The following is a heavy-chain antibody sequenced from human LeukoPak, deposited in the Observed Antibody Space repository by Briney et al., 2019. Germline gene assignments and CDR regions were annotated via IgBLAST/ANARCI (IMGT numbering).Heavy chain of an antibody. CDR3: SRSAYYDGSGNYYDY. D-gene: IGHD3-22*01. CDR1: GFTFSSYW. CDR2: ISDGGSTT. Sequence: GGSLRLSCAASGFTFSSYWMHWVRQAPGKGLVWVSRISDGGSTTTYADSVKGRFTISRDDAKNTLYLQMNGLRAEDTAVYYCSRSAYYDGSGNYYDYWGQGTLVTVSS. V-gene: IGHV3-74*01. J-gene: IGHJ4*02.